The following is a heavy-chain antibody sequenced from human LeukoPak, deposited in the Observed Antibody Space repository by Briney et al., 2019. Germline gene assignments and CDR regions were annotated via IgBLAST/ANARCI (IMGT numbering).Heavy chain of an antibody. D-gene: IGHD3-10*02. J-gene: IGHJ6*02. Sequence: GRSLRLSCAASGFTFASYAMHWVRQAPGRGLEWVAVMSFDGTHIYYADSVKGRFTISRDNSKNTLYLQMNSLRDEDTALYYCARCSGYGMDVWGQGTMVTVSS. CDR2: MSFDGTHI. CDR1: GFTFASYA. V-gene: IGHV3-30-3*01. CDR3: ARCSGYGMDV.